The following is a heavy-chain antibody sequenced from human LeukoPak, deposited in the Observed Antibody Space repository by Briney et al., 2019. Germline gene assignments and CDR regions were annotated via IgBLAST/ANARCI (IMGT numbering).Heavy chain of an antibody. CDR3: ARIVVVTAMEYYFDY. J-gene: IGHJ4*02. CDR2: ISAYNGNT. V-gene: IGHV1-18*01. D-gene: IGHD2-21*02. Sequence: GASVKVSCKASGYTFTSYGISWVRQAHGQGLEWMGWISAYNGNTNYAQKLQGRVTMTTDTSTSTAYMELRSLRSDDTAVYYCARIVVVTAMEYYFDYWGQGTLVTVSS. CDR1: GYTFTSYG.